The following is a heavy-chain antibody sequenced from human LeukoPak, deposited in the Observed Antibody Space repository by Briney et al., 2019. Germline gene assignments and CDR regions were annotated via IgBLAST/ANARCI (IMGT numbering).Heavy chain of an antibody. CDR1: GYTFTSYG. D-gene: IGHD3-9*01. J-gene: IGHJ5*02. Sequence: ASVKVSCKASGYTFTSYGIGWVRQAPGQGLEWMGWISAYNGNTNYAQKLQGRVTMTTDTSTSTAYMELRSLRSDDTAVYYCARVGGNYDILTGGNWFDPWGQGTLVTVSS. CDR3: ARVGGNYDILTGGNWFDP. V-gene: IGHV1-18*01. CDR2: ISAYNGNT.